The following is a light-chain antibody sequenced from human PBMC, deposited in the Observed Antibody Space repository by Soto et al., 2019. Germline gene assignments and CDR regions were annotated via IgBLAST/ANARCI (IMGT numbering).Light chain of an antibody. CDR2: DVS. CDR3: SAYGSNAVI. Sequence: QSALTPPASVSGSPGQSITISCTGTSSDVGGHNYVSWYQQHPGKAPQLGIYDVSGRPSGVSYRFSGSKSGNTASLAISGLQAGDEADYCCSAYGSNAVIFGGGTQLAVL. V-gene: IGLV2-14*03. CDR1: SSDVGGHNY. J-gene: IGLJ2*01.